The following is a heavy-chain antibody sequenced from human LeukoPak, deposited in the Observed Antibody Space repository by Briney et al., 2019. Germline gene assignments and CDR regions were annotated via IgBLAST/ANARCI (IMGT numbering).Heavy chain of an antibody. CDR1: GGSFSGYY. V-gene: IGHV4-34*01. J-gene: IGHJ3*02. D-gene: IGHD3-10*01. CDR2: INHSGST. CDR3: ARMRSMVRGVMDAFDI. Sequence: SETLSLTCAVYGGSFSGYYWSWIRQPPGKGLEWIGEINHSGSTNYSPSLKSRVTISVDTSKNQFSLKLSSVTAADTAVYYCARMRSMVRGVMDAFDIWGQGTMVTVSS.